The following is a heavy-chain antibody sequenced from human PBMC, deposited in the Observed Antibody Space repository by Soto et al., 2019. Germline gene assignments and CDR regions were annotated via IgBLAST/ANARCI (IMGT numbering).Heavy chain of an antibody. CDR1: GYTFTGYY. CDR3: ARNHDYYVSSGYVDDAFDI. CDR2: INPNSGGT. J-gene: IGHJ3*02. V-gene: IGHV1-2*02. D-gene: IGHD3-22*01. Sequence: ASVKVSCKASGYTFTGYYMHWVRQAPGQGLEWMGWINPNSGGTNYAQKFQGRVTMTRDTSISTAYMELSRLRSDDTAVYYCARNHDYYVSSGYVDDAFDIWGQGTMVTVSS.